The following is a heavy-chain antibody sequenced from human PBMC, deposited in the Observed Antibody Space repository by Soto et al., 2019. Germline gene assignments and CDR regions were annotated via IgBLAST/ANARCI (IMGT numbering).Heavy chain of an antibody. CDR1: GFTFSSYS. CDR2: ISSSSSYI. CDR3: AIEGFIVVVVAATPFDY. Sequence: PGGSLRLSCAASGFTFSSYSMNWVRQAPGKGLEWVSSISSSSSYIYYADSVKGRFTISRDNAKNSLYLQMNSLRAEDTAVYYCAIEGFIVVVVAATPFDYWGQGTLVTVSS. D-gene: IGHD2-15*01. J-gene: IGHJ4*02. V-gene: IGHV3-21*01.